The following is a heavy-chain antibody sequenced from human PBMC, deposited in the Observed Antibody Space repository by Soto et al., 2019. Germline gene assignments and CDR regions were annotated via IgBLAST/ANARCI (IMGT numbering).Heavy chain of an antibody. Sequence: GGSLRLSCAASGFTFSSYAMSWVRQAPGKGLEWVSAISGSGGSTYYADSVKGRFTISRDNSKNTLYLQMNSLRAEDTAVYYCAKRYCTNGVCYTIAAAGLFDYWGQGTLVTVSS. J-gene: IGHJ4*02. CDR2: ISGSGGST. CDR3: AKRYCTNGVCYTIAAAGLFDY. CDR1: GFTFSSYA. V-gene: IGHV3-23*01. D-gene: IGHD2-8*01.